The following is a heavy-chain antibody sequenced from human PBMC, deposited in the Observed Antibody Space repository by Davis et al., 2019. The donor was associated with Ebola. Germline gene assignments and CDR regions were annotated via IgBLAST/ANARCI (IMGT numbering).Heavy chain of an antibody. J-gene: IGHJ4*02. Sequence: PGGSLRLSCATSGFTFSAHAMHWVCQAPGEGLEWVALIWYDGSDKYYSGSVKGRFIISRDNFNNTLYLQMNNLRAEDTAVYYCVRDLGTISGFDYWGQGTLVIVSS. CDR2: IWYDGSDK. D-gene: IGHD1-14*01. V-gene: IGHV3-33*01. CDR1: GFTFSAHA. CDR3: VRDLGTISGFDY.